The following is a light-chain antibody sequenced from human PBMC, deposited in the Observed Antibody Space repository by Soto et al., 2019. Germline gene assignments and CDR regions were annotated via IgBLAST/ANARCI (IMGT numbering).Light chain of an antibody. J-gene: IGKJ5*01. CDR3: QQRSNWLIT. CDR2: AAS. V-gene: IGKV1-39*01. Sequence: DIQMTQSPSSLSASVGDRVTITCRASQSIASYLNWYQQKPGKAPKLLIYAASSLHSGVPSGFSGSGSGTDFTLTISSLEPEDFAVYYCQQRSNWLITFGQGTRLEIK. CDR1: QSIASY.